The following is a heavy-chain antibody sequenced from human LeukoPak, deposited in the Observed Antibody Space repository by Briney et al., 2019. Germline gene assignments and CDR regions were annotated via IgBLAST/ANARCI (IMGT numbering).Heavy chain of an antibody. J-gene: IGHJ4*02. V-gene: IGHV3-30*18. CDR1: GFTFSSHG. CDR3: AKDRWIRRITMAGQDY. Sequence: PGRSLRLSCEASGFTFSSHGMHWVRQAPGKGLEWVAVISYDGSNEYYADSVKGRFTTSRDNSKNTLYLQMDSLRPEDTAVYYCAKDRWIRRITMAGQDYWGQGTQVTVSS. D-gene: IGHD6-19*01. CDR2: ISYDGSNE.